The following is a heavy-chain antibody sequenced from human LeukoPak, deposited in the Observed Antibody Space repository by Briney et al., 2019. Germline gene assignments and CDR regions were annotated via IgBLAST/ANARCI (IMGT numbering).Heavy chain of an antibody. CDR2: INPTGGST. CDR1: GYTFTGYY. J-gene: IGHJ5*02. D-gene: IGHD1-26*01. CDR3: ARDNSVGDNAWWFDP. V-gene: IGHV1-46*01. Sequence: ASVKVSCKASGYTFTGYYMHWVRQAPGQALEWMGLINPTGGSTGYAQKFQGRVTMTRDMSTSTDYMELSSLRSEDTAIYYCARDNSVGDNAWWFDPWGQGTLVTVSS.